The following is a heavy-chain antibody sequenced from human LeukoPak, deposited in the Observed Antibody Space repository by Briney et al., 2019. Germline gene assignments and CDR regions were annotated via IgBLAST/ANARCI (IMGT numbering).Heavy chain of an antibody. J-gene: IGHJ4*02. V-gene: IGHV3-23*01. CDR3: ARDTSSIVGPRFDY. D-gene: IGHD1-26*01. Sequence: PGGSLRLSCAASGFSFSSYAMSWVRQAPGKGLEWVSTISGSGSDTYYADSVKGRFTISRDNAENSLYLQMNSLRAEDTAVYYCARDTSSIVGPRFDYWGQGTLVTVSS. CDR2: ISGSGSDT. CDR1: GFSFSSYA.